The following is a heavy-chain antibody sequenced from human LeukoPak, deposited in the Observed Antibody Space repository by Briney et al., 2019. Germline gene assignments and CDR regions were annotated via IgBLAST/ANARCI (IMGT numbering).Heavy chain of an antibody. CDR2: IYYSGST. Sequence: SETLSLTCTVSGGSISSYYWSWIRQPPGKGLEWIGYIYYSGSTNYNPSLKSQVTISVDTSKNQFSLKLSSVTAADTAVYYCARDSAYSSSFDYWGQGTLVTVSS. CDR3: ARDSAYSSSFDY. V-gene: IGHV4-59*01. J-gene: IGHJ4*02. CDR1: GGSISSYY. D-gene: IGHD6-6*01.